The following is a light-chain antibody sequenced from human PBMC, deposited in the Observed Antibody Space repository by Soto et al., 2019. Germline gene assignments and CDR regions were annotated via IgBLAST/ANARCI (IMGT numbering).Light chain of an antibody. J-gene: IGLJ2*01. CDR2: EVS. CDR3: CSYAGSSTFVVV. V-gene: IGLV2-23*02. Sequence: QSALTQPASVSGSPGQSITISCTGTSSDVGSYNLVSWYQQHPGKAPKLMIYEVSKRPSGVSNRFSGSKSGNTASLTISGLQAEDEADYYCCSYAGSSTFVVVFGGGTKVPS. CDR1: SSDVGSYNL.